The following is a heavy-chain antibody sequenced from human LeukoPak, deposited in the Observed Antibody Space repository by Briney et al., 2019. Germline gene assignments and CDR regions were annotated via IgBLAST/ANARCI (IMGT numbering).Heavy chain of an antibody. CDR1: GGSISSSSYY. CDR3: VRQLTYNWCDP. Sequence: SETLSLTCTVSGGSISSSSYYWGWIRQPPGKGLEWIGSIYYSGSTYYNPSLKSRVTISVGTSKNQFSLKLSSVTAADTAVYYCVRQLTYNWCDPWGQGTLVTVSS. CDR2: IYYSGST. J-gene: IGHJ5*02. V-gene: IGHV4-39*01.